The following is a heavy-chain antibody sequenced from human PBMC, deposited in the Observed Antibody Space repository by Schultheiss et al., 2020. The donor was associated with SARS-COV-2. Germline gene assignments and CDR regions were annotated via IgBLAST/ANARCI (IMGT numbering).Heavy chain of an antibody. CDR2: ISGSGGST. J-gene: IGHJ4*02. CDR1: GFTFSNAW. Sequence: GGSLRLSCAASGFTFSNAWMSWVRQAPGKGLEWVSAISGSGGSTYYADSVKGRFTISRDNSKNTLYLQMNSLRAEDTAVYYCTTETPCGGYEAGTYFDYWGQGTLVTVSS. V-gene: IGHV3-23*01. CDR3: TTETPCGGYEAGTYFDY. D-gene: IGHD6-19*01.